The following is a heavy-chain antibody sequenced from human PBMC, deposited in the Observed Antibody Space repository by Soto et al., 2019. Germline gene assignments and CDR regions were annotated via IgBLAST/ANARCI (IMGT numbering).Heavy chain of an antibody. CDR2: INPNTGGT. Sequence: QVQLVQSGAEVKKPGASVKVSCKTSGYTFTGHYIHWVRQAPGQGLEWMGWINPNTGGTNYAQKFQGWVTMTRETSISTAYMELSRLKSDDTAVYYCAREGAVTLRMYTGLDLWGPGTMVTVSS. CDR1: GYTFTGHY. V-gene: IGHV1-2*04. CDR3: AREGAVTLRMYTGLDL. D-gene: IGHD2-8*02. J-gene: IGHJ3*01.